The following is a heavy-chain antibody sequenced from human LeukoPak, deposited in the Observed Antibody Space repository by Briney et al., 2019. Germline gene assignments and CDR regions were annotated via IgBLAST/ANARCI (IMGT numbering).Heavy chain of an antibody. V-gene: IGHV3-43*01. CDR1: GFTFDDYT. D-gene: IGHD4-17*01. J-gene: IGHJ4*02. CDR2: NSWDGGST. Sequence: GSLRLSCAASGFTFDDYTMHWVRQAPGKGLEWVSLNSWDGGSTYYADSVKGRFTISRDNSKNSLYLQMNSLRTEDTALYYCAKDTAPLHYGDYYDYWGQGTLVAVSS. CDR3: AKDTAPLHYGDYYDY.